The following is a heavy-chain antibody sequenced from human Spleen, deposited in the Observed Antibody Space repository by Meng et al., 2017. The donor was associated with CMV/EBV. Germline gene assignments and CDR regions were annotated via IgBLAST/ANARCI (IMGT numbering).Heavy chain of an antibody. D-gene: IGHD6-13*01. Sequence: GGSLRLSCAASGFTFSSYWMHWVRQAPGKGLVWVSRINSDGSSTSYADSVKGRFTISRDNAKNTLYLKMNSLRAEDTAVYYCARDSTRWAQSIAAEGAFDIWGQGTMVTVSS. CDR3: ARDSTRWAQSIAAEGAFDI. V-gene: IGHV3-74*01. CDR2: INSDGSST. J-gene: IGHJ3*02. CDR1: GFTFSSYW.